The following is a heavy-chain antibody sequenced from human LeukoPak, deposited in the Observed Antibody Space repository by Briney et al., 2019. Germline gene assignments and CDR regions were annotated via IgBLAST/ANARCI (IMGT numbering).Heavy chain of an antibody. V-gene: IGHV3-30*02. J-gene: IGHJ4*02. CDR2: IPKDESNK. Sequence: PGGSLRLSCAASGFTFSTFGMHLVRQAPGKGLEWVSYIPKDESNKYYADSVKGRFTISRDTSKNTLFLQMGSLRVEDTAVYYCANDDPVLDYWGQGTLVTVAS. CDR1: GFTFSTFG. CDR3: ANDDPVLDY.